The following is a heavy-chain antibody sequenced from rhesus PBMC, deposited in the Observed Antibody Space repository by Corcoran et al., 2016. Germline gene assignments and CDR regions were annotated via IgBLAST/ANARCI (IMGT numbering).Heavy chain of an antibody. J-gene: IGHJ4*01. D-gene: IGHD3-3*01. V-gene: IGHV4-169*01. CDR1: GGSISSSY. Sequence: QLQLQESGPGLVKPSETLSVTCAVSGGSISSSYWSWIGQAPGKGLGWIGYIYGSGSSTNHNPSLKSRVTLSVDTSKNQFSLKLSSVTAADTAVYYCARGYYNFWSGYYQYYFDYWGQGVLVTVSS. CDR2: IYGSGSST. CDR3: ARGYYNFWSGYYQYYFDY.